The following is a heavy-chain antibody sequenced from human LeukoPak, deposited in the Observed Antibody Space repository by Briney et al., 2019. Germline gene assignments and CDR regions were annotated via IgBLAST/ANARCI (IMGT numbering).Heavy chain of an antibody. Sequence: SVKVSCKASGGTFSSYAISWVRQAPGQGLEWMGGIIPIFGTANYAQKFQGRVTITADESTSTAYMELSSLRSEDTAVYYCARRVVVVVAATGYYYYGMDVWGQGTMVTVSS. J-gene: IGHJ6*02. CDR1: GGTFSSYA. CDR3: ARRVVVVVAATGYYYYGMDV. V-gene: IGHV1-69*01. CDR2: IIPIFGTA. D-gene: IGHD2-15*01.